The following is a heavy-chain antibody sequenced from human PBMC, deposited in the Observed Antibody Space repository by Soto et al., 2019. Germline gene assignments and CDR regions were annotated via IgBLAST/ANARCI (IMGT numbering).Heavy chain of an antibody. V-gene: IGHV1-8*01. CDR3: AREWSAAGHFYGMDV. J-gene: IGHJ6*02. Sequence: GASVKVSCKTSGYTFTSYDINWVRQAPGQGLEWVGWVNTNSGDTRSAQKFRGRLTLTRDKSMRAVYMKLSNLRPDDTAVYYCAREWSAAGHFYGMDVWGQGTTVTVSS. CDR1: GYTFTSYD. D-gene: IGHD6-13*01. CDR2: VNTNSGDT.